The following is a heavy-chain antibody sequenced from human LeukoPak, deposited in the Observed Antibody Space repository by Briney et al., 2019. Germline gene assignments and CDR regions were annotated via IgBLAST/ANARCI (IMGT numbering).Heavy chain of an antibody. D-gene: IGHD6-19*01. CDR3: ARMEAVAGRTPL. Sequence: GGSLRLSCAASGFTFSSYAMHWVRQAPGKGLEWVAVISYDGSNKYYADSVKGRFTISRDNSKNTLYLQMNSLRAEDTAVYYCARMEAVAGRTPLWGQGTLVTVSS. CDR1: GFTFSSYA. CDR2: ISYDGSNK. V-gene: IGHV3-30-3*01. J-gene: IGHJ4*02.